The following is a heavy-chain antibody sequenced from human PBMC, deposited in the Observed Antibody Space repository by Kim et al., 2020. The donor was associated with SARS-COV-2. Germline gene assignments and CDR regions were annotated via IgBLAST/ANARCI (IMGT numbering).Heavy chain of an antibody. V-gene: IGHV3-30*02. Sequence: YADSVKGRFAISRDNSKNTLFLQMNSLRAEDTAMYYCAKGQTSFSSMNFDFWGQGTLVTVSS. CDR3: AKGQTSFSSMNFDF. J-gene: IGHJ4*02. D-gene: IGHD2-2*01.